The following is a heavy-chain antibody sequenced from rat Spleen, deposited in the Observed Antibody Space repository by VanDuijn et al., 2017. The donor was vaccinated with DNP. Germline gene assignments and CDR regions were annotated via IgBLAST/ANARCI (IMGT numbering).Heavy chain of an antibody. CDR3: VREDKGVDA. J-gene: IGHJ4*01. Sequence: EVQLVESGGGLVQPGRSLKLSCVASGFTFSDYGMNWIRQAPGKGLEWVAYISGSSGTIYYADTVRGRFTISRDTAKNTLYLQLSSLRSEDTAIYYCVREDKGVDAWGQGASVTVSS. V-gene: IGHV5-34*01. CDR1: GFTFSDYG. D-gene: IGHD2-2*01. CDR2: ISGSSGTI.